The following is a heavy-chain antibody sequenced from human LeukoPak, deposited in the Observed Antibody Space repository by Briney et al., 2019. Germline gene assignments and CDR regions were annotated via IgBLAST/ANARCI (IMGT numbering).Heavy chain of an antibody. CDR2: ISTTGGST. CDR3: ARVVDYGWFDP. CDR1: GFTFSSSA. D-gene: IGHD3-16*01. V-gene: IGHV3-23*01. Sequence: PGGSLRLSCAASGFTFSSSAMSWVRQAPGKGLEYVSAISTTGGSTYYADSVKGRFTISRDNSKNTLSLQMNSPRAEDTAVYYCARVVDYGWFDPWGQGTLVAVSS. J-gene: IGHJ5*02.